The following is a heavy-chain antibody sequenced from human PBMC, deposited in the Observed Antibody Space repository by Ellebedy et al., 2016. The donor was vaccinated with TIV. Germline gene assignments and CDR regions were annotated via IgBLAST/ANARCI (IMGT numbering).Heavy chain of an antibody. D-gene: IGHD5-12*01. CDR3: AREDIVATMGDYYGMDV. CDR2: ISGSGGST. J-gene: IGHJ6*02. V-gene: IGHV3-23*01. CDR1: GFTFSSYS. Sequence: GGSLRLSXAASGFTFSSYSMNWVRQAPGKGLEWVSAISGSGGSTYYADSVKGRFTISRDNSKNTLYLQMNSLRAEDTAVYYCAREDIVATMGDYYGMDVWGQGTTVTVSS.